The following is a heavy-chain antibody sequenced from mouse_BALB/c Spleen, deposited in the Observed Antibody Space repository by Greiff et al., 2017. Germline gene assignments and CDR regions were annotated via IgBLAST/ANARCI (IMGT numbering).Heavy chain of an antibody. Sequence: DVKLQESGPGLVKPSQSLSLTCSVTGYSITSGYYWNWIRQFPGNKLEWMGYISYDGSNNYNPSLKNRISITRDTSKNQFFLKLNSVTTEDTATYYCARRDYGSSRFDYWGQGTTLTVSS. CDR1: GYSITSGYY. J-gene: IGHJ2*01. CDR2: ISYDGSN. D-gene: IGHD1-1*01. CDR3: ARRDYGSSRFDY. V-gene: IGHV3-6*02.